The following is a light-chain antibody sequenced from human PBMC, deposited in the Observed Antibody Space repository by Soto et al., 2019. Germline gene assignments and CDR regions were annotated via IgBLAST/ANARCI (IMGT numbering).Light chain of an antibody. Sequence: QSALTQPASVSGSPGQSITISCTGTSSDVGSYNLVSWYQHHPGKAPKLMIYETSQRPSGVSNRFSGSKSGNTASLTISGLQAEDEADYYCCSYARSNTFVFGTGTKLTVL. CDR1: SSDVGSYNL. J-gene: IGLJ1*01. CDR3: CSYARSNTFV. CDR2: ETS. V-gene: IGLV2-23*02.